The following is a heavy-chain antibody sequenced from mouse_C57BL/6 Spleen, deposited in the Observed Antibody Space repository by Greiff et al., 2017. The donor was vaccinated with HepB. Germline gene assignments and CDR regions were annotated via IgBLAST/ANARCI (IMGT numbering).Heavy chain of an antibody. CDR2: FHPYNDDT. CDR3: ARGRCDYDALRSYAKDY. CDR1: GYTFTTYP. Sequence: VQLQQSGAELVKPGASVKMSCKASGYTFTTYPIEWMKQNHGKSLEWIGNFHPYNDDTKYNEKFKGKATLTVDKSSSTDYMALSRLTTDDSAVYNCARGRCDYDALRSYAKDYWGQGTSVTVSS. J-gene: IGHJ4*01. D-gene: IGHD2-4*01. V-gene: IGHV1-47*01.